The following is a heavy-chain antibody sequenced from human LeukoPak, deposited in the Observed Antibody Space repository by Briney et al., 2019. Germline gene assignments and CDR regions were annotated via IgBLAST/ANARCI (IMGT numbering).Heavy chain of an antibody. CDR3: ARSGIRYYYDSSGYYYPFAY. Sequence: PETLSLPCTVSGGSISSYYWSWIRQPPGKGLEWIGYIYYSGSTNYNPSLKSRVTISVDTSKNQFSLKLSSVTAADTAVYYCARSGIRYYYDSSGYYYPFAYWGQGSLVTVSS. J-gene: IGHJ4*02. V-gene: IGHV4-59*08. D-gene: IGHD3-22*01. CDR1: GGSISSYY. CDR2: IYYSGST.